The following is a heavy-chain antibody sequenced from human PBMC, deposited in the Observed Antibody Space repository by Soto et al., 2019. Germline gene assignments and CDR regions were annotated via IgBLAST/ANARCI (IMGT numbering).Heavy chain of an antibody. CDR2: ISAYNGNT. CDR1: GYTFTSYG. D-gene: IGHD2-15*01. CDR3: ARDGMEEYCSGGSCYPGPFDY. Sequence: GASVKVSCKASGYTFTSYGMRWVRQAPGQGLEWMGWISAYNGNTNYAQELQGRVTMTTDTSTSTAYMELRSLRSDDTAVYYCARDGMEEYCSGGSCYPGPFDYWGQGTLVTVSS. V-gene: IGHV1-18*01. J-gene: IGHJ4*02.